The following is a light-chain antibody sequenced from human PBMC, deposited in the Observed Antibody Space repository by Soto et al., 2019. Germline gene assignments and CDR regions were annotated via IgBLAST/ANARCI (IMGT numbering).Light chain of an antibody. Sequence: QSVLTQPPSASGTPGQRVTISCSGSSSNIGSNYVYWYQQVPGTAPKLLIYRNNQRPSWVPDRFSGSKSGTSASLAISGLRSEDEADYYCAGWDDSLSGVVFGGGTKLTVL. CDR3: AGWDDSLSGVV. J-gene: IGLJ2*01. V-gene: IGLV1-47*01. CDR2: RNN. CDR1: SSNIGSNY.